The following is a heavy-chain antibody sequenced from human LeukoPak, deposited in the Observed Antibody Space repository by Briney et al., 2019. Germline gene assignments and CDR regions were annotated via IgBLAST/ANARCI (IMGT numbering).Heavy chain of an antibody. CDR1: GGSFSGYY. D-gene: IGHD3-22*01. J-gene: IGHJ4*02. CDR2: INHSGST. Sequence: SETLSLTCAVYGGSFSGYYWSWTRQPLGKGLEWIGEINHSGSTNYNPSLKSRVTISVDTSKNQFSLKLSSVTAADTAVYYCAREKSYYDSSGYYYGYYFDYWGQGTLVTVSS. CDR3: AREKSYYDSSGYYYGYYFDY. V-gene: IGHV4-34*01.